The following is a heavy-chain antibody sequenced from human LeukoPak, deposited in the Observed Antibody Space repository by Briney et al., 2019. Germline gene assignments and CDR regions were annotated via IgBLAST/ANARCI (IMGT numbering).Heavy chain of an antibody. J-gene: IGHJ3*02. CDR3: ARDRQQWLVRGDAFDI. CDR2: INLNSGGT. CDR1: GYTFTGYY. Sequence: GASVKVSCKASGYTFTGYYMHWVRQAPGQGLEWMGWINLNSGGTNYAQKFQGRVTMTRDTSISTAYMELSRLRSDDTAVYYCARDRQQWLVRGDAFDIWGQGTMVTVSS. D-gene: IGHD6-19*01. V-gene: IGHV1-2*02.